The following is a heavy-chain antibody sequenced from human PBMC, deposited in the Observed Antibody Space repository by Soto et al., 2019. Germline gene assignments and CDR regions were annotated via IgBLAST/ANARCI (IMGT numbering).Heavy chain of an antibody. CDR1: GYTFTDYY. J-gene: IGHJ6*02. CDR2: INPNSGDT. V-gene: IGHV1-2*04. D-gene: IGHD3-10*01. Sequence: GASVKVSCKASGYTFTDYYMHWVRQAPGQGLEWMGWINPNSGDTNYAQKFQGWVTMTRDTSIGTAYMELSRLRSDDTAVYYCARGHKYYYGSGTYMGDYYYAMDVWGQGTTVTVSS. CDR3: ARGHKYYYGSGTYMGDYYYAMDV.